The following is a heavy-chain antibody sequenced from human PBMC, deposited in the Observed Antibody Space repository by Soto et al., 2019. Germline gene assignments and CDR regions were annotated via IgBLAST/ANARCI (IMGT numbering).Heavy chain of an antibody. CDR1: GDSVSSNSAA. CDR3: ARDLVPNQDTLTGIDYFDY. D-gene: IGHD3-9*01. J-gene: IGHJ4*02. CDR2: TYYRSKWYN. Sequence: SQTLSLTCAISGDSVSSNSAAWNWIRQSPSRGLEWLGRTYYRSKWYNDYAVSVKSRITINPDTSKNQFSLQLNSVTPEDTAVYYCARDLVPNQDTLTGIDYFDYWGQGTLVTVSS. V-gene: IGHV6-1*01.